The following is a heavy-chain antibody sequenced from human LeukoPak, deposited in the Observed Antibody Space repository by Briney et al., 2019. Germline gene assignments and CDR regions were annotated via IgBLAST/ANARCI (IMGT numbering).Heavy chain of an antibody. Sequence: GRSLRLSCAASGFTFDDYAMHWVRQAPGKGLEWVSGISWNSGSIGYADSVKGRFTISRDNAKNSLYLQMNSLRAEDTALYYCAKDIGIAADGFDYWGQGTLVTVSS. CDR1: GFTFDDYA. CDR3: AKDIGIAADGFDY. V-gene: IGHV3-9*01. J-gene: IGHJ4*02. D-gene: IGHD6-13*01. CDR2: ISWNSGSI.